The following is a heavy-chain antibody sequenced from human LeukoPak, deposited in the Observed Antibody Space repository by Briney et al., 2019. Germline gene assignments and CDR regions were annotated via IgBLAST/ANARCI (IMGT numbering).Heavy chain of an antibody. D-gene: IGHD6-13*01. J-gene: IGHJ4*02. CDR3: AREANSPGIAAAFGY. CDR1: GFTFSDYY. CDR2: ISSSGSTI. V-gene: IGHV3-11*01. Sequence: GGPLRLSCAASGFTFSDYYMSWIRQAPGKGLEWVSYISSSGSTIYYADSVKGRFTISRDNAKNSLYLQMNSLRAEDTAVYYCAREANSPGIAAAFGYWGQGTLVTVSS.